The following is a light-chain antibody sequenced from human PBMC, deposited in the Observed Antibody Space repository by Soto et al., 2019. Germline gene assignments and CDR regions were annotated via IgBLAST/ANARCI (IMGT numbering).Light chain of an antibody. V-gene: IGLV2-8*01. CDR2: EVT. J-gene: IGLJ2*01. CDR3: SSYAGNNNLF. CDR1: SGDIGSYNR. Sequence: QSALTQPASVSGSPGQSITISCTGTSGDIGSYNRVSWYQQHPGKAPKLIIYEVTKRPSGIPDRLSGSKSDNTASLTVSGLQPEDEAHYYCSSYAGNNNLFFGGGTQLTVL.